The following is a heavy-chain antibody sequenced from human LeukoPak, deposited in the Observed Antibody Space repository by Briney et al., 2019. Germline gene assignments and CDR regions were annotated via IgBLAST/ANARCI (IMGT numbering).Heavy chain of an antibody. CDR1: GGYFSGYY. Sequence: SETLSLTCSVYGGYFSGYYWSWIRQPPGKGLEWIGEINHSGSTNYNPSLKSRVTISVDTSKNQFSLKLSSVTAADTAVYYCASFLFGDPGGYWGQGTLVTVSS. V-gene: IGHV4-34*01. D-gene: IGHD3-10*01. CDR3: ASFLFGDPGGY. CDR2: INHSGST. J-gene: IGHJ4*02.